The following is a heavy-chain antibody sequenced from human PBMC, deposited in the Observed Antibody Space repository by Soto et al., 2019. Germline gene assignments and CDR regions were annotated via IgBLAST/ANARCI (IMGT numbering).Heavy chain of an antibody. CDR2: IGSTGSTI. CDR1: GFDFRIYE. Sequence: GGSLRLSCEASGFDFRIYEMNWVRQAPGKGLEWLSYIGSTGSTIYYADSVKGRFTISRDDGKNSVYLQMNTLRAEDTAVYYCARSGYSGYDWVWYFDFWGQGTRVPFSS. D-gene: IGHD5-12*01. CDR3: ARSGYSGYDWVWYFDF. V-gene: IGHV3-48*03. J-gene: IGHJ4*02.